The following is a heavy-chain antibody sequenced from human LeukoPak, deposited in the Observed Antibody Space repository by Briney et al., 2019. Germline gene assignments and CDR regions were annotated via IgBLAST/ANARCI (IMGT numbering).Heavy chain of an antibody. V-gene: IGHV4-39*02. D-gene: IGHD2-2*02. CDR2: IYYSGTT. CDR3: ASGRHIPHCSSTSCYTPPRIAAAGNYYYMDV. Sequence: SSETLSLTCTVSGDSISTSYYWGWIRQSPGKGLEWIGSIYYSGTTYFNPSLKSRVTISVDTSKNHFSLRLSSVTAADTAVYYCASGRHIPHCSSTSCYTPPRIAAAGNYYYMDVWGKGTTVTVSS. CDR1: GDSISTSYY. J-gene: IGHJ6*03.